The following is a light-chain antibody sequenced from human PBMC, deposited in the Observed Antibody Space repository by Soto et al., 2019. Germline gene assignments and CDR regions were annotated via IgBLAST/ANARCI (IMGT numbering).Light chain of an antibody. V-gene: IGKV1-5*01. J-gene: IGKJ1*01. CDR2: HAS. Sequence: DIQMTQSPSTLSASVGDRFTITCRASQNIGRWLAWYQHKPGTAPNLLIYHASNLRGGVPSRFSGGGSGTEFTLTISSVQPDDIATYSCQQYNSYSWTFGQGTTGDIK. CDR1: QNIGRW. CDR3: QQYNSYSWT.